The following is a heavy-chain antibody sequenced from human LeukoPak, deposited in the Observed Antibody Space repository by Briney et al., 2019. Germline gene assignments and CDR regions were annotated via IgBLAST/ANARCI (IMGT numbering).Heavy chain of an antibody. Sequence: ASVKVSCKASGYTFTRYYMHWVRQAPGQGPEWMGWINPNSGCTNYAQKFQGRVTMTRDTSISTAYMELSRLTTDDRAVFCCAREAGVVGTTDFDYWGQGTLVTVSS. CDR3: AREAGVVGTTDFDY. V-gene: IGHV1-2*02. CDR2: INPNSGCT. D-gene: IGHD1-14*01. J-gene: IGHJ4*02. CDR1: GYTFTRYY.